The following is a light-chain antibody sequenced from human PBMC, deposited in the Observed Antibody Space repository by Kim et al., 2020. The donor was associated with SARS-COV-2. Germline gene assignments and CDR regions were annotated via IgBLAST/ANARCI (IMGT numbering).Light chain of an antibody. CDR2: AAS. J-gene: IGKJ3*01. CDR1: QYISQS. CDR3: QNYNSVPFT. V-gene: IGKV1-27*01. Sequence: ASFGDKVTITCRASQYISQSLVLYHQKPAKVPQLLINAASSMQSGVPSRFSGSGSGAEFILSIISLQPEDVATSYYQNYNSVPFTFGPGTKVDIK.